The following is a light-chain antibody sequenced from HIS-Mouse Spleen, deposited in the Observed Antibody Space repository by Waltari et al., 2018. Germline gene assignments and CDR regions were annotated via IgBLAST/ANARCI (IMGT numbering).Light chain of an antibody. V-gene: IGLV2-14*03. CDR2: DVS. Sequence: QSALTQPASVSGSPGQSITLPCTGPSSDVGGYNYVSWYQQHPGKAPKLMIYDVSNRPSGVSNRFSGSKSGNTASLTISGLQAEDEADYYCSSYTSSSTYVFGTGTKVTVL. CDR3: SSYTSSSTYV. CDR1: SSDVGGYNY. J-gene: IGLJ1*01.